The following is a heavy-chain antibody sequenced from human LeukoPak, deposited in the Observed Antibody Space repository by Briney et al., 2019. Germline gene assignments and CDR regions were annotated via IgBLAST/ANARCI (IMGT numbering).Heavy chain of an antibody. CDR2: IGGTGVRT. CDR1: GFTFSSYA. J-gene: IGHJ3*02. D-gene: IGHD6-19*01. Sequence: GGSLRLSCASSGFTFSSYAMSWVRQAPGKGLEWVSTIGGTGVRTYYADSVKGRFTISRDNAKNSLYLQMNSLRAEDTAVYYCASIAVAGDGAFDIWGQGTMVTVSS. CDR3: ASIAVAGDGAFDI. V-gene: IGHV3-23*01.